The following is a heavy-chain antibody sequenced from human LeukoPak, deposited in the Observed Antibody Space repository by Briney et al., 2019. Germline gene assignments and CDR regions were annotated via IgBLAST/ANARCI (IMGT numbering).Heavy chain of an antibody. Sequence: ASVKVSCKVSGYTLTELSMHWVRPAPGKGLEWMGGFDPEDGGTIYAQKFQGRVTMTEDTSTDTAYMELSSLRSEETAVYYCAIGSYSSSDHWGQGTLVTVSS. D-gene: IGHD6-6*01. J-gene: IGHJ4*02. V-gene: IGHV1-24*01. CDR1: GYTLTELS. CDR2: FDPEDGGT. CDR3: AIGSYSSSDH.